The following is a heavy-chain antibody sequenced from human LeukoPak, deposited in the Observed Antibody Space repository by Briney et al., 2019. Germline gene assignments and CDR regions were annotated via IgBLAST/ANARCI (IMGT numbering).Heavy chain of an antibody. Sequence: GGSLRLSCAASGFTFSSYGMHWVRQAPGKGLEWVAFIRYDGSNKYYADSVKGRFTISRDNSKNTLYLQMNSLRAEDTAVYYCAKDLPWYCSGGSCYYFDYWGQGTLVTVSS. V-gene: IGHV3-30*02. CDR2: IRYDGSNK. CDR3: AKDLPWYCSGGSCYYFDY. J-gene: IGHJ4*02. D-gene: IGHD2-15*01. CDR1: GFTFSSYG.